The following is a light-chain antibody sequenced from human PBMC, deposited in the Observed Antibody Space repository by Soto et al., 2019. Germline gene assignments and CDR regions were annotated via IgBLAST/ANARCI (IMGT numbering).Light chain of an antibody. J-gene: IGLJ1*01. Sequence: QSVLTQPASVSGSPGQSITISCTGTSSDVGAHNSVAWYQHNPGKAPKLMIYDVSTRPSGVSSRFSGSMSANTASLSISGLQADDEADYYCSSYTSSSTLVFGTGTKLNVL. V-gene: IGLV2-14*01. CDR3: SSYTSSSTLV. CDR2: DVS. CDR1: SSDVGAHNS.